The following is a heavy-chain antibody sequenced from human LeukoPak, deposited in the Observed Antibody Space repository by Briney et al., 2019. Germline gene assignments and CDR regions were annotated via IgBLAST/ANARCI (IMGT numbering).Heavy chain of an antibody. V-gene: IGHV3-48*03. CDR2: ISSSGSTI. CDR1: GFTFSSYE. CDR3: ARAEGARGRPYYFDY. Sequence: GGSLRLSCAASGFTFSSYEMNWVRQAPGQGLEWVSYISSSGSTIYYADSVKGRFTISRDNAKNSLYLQMNSLRAEDTAVYYCARAEGARGRPYYFDYWGQGTLVTVSS. J-gene: IGHJ4*02. D-gene: IGHD1-26*01.